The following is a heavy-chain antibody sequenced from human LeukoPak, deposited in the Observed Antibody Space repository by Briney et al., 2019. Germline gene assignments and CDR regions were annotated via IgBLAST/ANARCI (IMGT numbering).Heavy chain of an antibody. J-gene: IGHJ5*02. CDR1: GASISSYC. CDR2: IYTNGRS. V-gene: IGHV4-4*09. Sequence: SETLSLTCTVSGASISSYCWSWARPSPGKGLEWIAYIYTNGRSEYSPSLKTRHNLSIDPSKNQLSMELRFLTGADPAVYECATSHAGKSAAYDLWGQGALVTVSS. D-gene: IGHD1-1*01. CDR3: ATSHAGKSAAYDL.